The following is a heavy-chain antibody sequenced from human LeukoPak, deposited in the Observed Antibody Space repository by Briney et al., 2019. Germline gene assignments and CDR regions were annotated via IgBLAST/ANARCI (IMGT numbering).Heavy chain of an antibody. Sequence: ASVKVSCKASGYTFTGYYMRWVRQAPGQGLEWMGWINPNSGGTNYAQKFQGRVTMTRDTSISTACMELSRLRSDDTAVYYCARVIPTGSWGYWGQGTLVTVSS. D-gene: IGHD3-10*01. CDR2: INPNSGGT. CDR1: GYTFTGYY. J-gene: IGHJ4*02. CDR3: ARVIPTGSWGY. V-gene: IGHV1-2*02.